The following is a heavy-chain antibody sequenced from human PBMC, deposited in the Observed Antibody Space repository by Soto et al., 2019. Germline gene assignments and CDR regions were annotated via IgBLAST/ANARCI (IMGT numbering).Heavy chain of an antibody. CDR2: ISSSGSTI. CDR3: ARGTNPLRYYDSSGYPH. CDR1: GFTFSSYE. V-gene: IGHV3-48*03. J-gene: IGHJ1*01. Sequence: VGSLRLSCAASGFTFSSYEMNWVRQAPGKGLEWVSYISSSGSTIYYADSVKGRFTISRDNAKNSLYLQMNSLRAEDTAVYYCARGTNPLRYYDSSGYPHWGQGTLVTVSS. D-gene: IGHD3-22*01.